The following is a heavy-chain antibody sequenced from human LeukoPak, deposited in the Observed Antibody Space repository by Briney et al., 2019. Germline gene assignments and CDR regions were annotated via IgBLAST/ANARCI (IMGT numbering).Heavy chain of an antibody. Sequence: GGSLRLSCAASGFTVSSYYMNWVRQAPGKELEWVSVIYTGGGRYYADSVRGRFTISRDNSNNTLYLQMDSLRAEDTAVYYCASLSQRGLTWGQGTLVTVSS. D-gene: IGHD2/OR15-2a*01. CDR2: IYTGGGR. J-gene: IGHJ5*02. CDR3: ASLSQRGLT. CDR1: GFTVSSYY. V-gene: IGHV3-53*01.